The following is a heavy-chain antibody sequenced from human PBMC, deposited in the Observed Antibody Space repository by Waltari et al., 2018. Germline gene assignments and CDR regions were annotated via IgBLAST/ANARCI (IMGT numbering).Heavy chain of an antibody. CDR2: IGYDGSNK. CDR3: ARPSGYDRGYYFDY. CDR1: GFPFSSHA. D-gene: IGHD5-12*01. V-gene: IGHV3-33*01. Sequence: QVQLVESGGGVVQPGRSLRLSCEAYGFPFSSHALHWVRQATGKGLDWVAVIGYDGSNKYYADSVKGRFTISRDNSKNTLYLQMNSLRAEDTAVYYCARPSGYDRGYYFDYWGQGTLVTVSS. J-gene: IGHJ4*02.